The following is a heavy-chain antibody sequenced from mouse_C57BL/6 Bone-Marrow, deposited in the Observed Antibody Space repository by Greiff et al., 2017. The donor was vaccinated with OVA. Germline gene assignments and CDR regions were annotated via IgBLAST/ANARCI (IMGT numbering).Heavy chain of an antibody. CDR1: GFTFSDAW. CDR3: TRDDYDGGNPSFAY. J-gene: IGHJ3*01. D-gene: IGHD2-4*01. CDR2: IRNKANNHAT. V-gene: IGHV6-6*01. Sequence: EVKLMESGGGLVQPGGSMKLSCAASGFTFSDAWMDWVRQSPEKGLEWVAEIRNKANNHATYYAESVKGRFTISRDDSKSSVYLQMNSLRAEDTGIYYCTRDDYDGGNPSFAYWGQGTLVTVSA.